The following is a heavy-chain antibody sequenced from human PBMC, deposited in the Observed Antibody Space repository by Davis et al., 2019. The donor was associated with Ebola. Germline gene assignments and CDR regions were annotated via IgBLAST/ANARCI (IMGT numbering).Heavy chain of an antibody. D-gene: IGHD6-19*01. Sequence: AASVKVSCKASGYTFTSYGISWVRQAPGQALEWMGWISAYNGNTIYAQKLQGRVTMTTDTSTSTAYMELRSLRSDDTAVYYCARENGIAVAGPPDYWGQGTLVTVSS. CDR2: ISAYNGNT. J-gene: IGHJ4*02. V-gene: IGHV1-18*01. CDR3: ARENGIAVAGPPDY. CDR1: GYTFTSYG.